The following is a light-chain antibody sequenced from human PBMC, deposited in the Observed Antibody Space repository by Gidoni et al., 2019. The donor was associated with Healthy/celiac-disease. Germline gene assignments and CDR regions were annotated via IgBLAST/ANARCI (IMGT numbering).Light chain of an antibody. CDR2: AAS. CDR3: QQLNSFL. J-gene: IGKJ4*01. CDR1: QGISSY. Sequence: IQLTQSPSSLSASVGDRVTITCRASQGISSYLAWYQQKPGKAPKLLIYAASTLQSGVPSRVSGSGSGTDFTLTISSLQLEEFATYYCQQLNSFLFGGGTKVEIK. V-gene: IGKV1-9*01.